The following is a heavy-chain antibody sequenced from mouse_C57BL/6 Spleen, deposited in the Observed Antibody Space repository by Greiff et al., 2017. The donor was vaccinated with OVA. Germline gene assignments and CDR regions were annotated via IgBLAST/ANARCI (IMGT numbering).Heavy chain of an antibody. CDR3: AKPTVVATRAHWYFDV. V-gene: IGHV5-17*01. CDR1: GFTFSDYG. CDR2: ISSGSSTI. J-gene: IGHJ1*03. Sequence: EAQLVESGGGLVKPGGSLKLSCAASGFTFSDYGMHWVRQAPEKGLEWVAYISSGSSTIYYADTVKGRFTISRDNAKNTLFLQMTSLRSEDTAMYYCAKPTVVATRAHWYFDVWGTGTTVTVSS. D-gene: IGHD1-1*01.